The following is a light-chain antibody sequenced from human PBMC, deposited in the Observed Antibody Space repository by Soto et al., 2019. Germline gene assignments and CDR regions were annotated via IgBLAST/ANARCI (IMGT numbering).Light chain of an antibody. Sequence: EIVLTQSPAALSVSPGGRATLSCRASQDVMYDLAWYQQKPGQAPRLLVYGASTRATDAPPRFRGSGSGREFSLTISSLQSEDFAVYYCQQYNQWVWTFGQGTRVEIK. CDR1: QDVMYD. V-gene: IGKV3-15*01. J-gene: IGKJ1*01. CDR3: QQYNQWVWT. CDR2: GAS.